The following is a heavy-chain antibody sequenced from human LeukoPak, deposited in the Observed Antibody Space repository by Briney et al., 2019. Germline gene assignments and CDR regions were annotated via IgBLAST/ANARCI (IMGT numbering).Heavy chain of an antibody. V-gene: IGHV1-69*04. Sequence: ASVKVSCKASGGTFSSYAISWVRQAPGQGLEWMGRIIPILGIANYAQKFRGRVTITADKSTSTAYMELSSLRSEDTAVYYCARDTIMGYAFDIWGQGTMVTVSS. D-gene: IGHD5-12*01. CDR2: IIPILGIA. CDR1: GGTFSSYA. CDR3: ARDTIMGYAFDI. J-gene: IGHJ3*02.